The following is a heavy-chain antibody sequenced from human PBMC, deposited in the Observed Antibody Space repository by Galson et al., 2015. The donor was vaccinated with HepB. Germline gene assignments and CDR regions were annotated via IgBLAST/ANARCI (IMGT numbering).Heavy chain of an antibody. CDR3: YVGHYFNS. CDR1: GNTFTNFW. J-gene: IGHJ4*02. CDR2: IKKDGTQR. V-gene: IGHV3-7*01. Sequence: SLRLSCAASGNTFTNFWLTWVRQAPGKGLEWVASIKKDGTQRNYVDSVKGRFTISRDNAKQSLYLQMDGLRAEDTAIYYCYVGHYFNSWGQGTLVTVSS. D-gene: IGHD3-16*01.